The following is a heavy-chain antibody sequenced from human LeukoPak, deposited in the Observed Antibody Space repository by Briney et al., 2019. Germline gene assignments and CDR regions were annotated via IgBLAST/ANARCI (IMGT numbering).Heavy chain of an antibody. V-gene: IGHV1-18*01. CDR3: ARGVDRVEMATSDY. CDR2: ISAYNGNT. Sequence: ASVKVSCKASGYTFTSYGISWVRQAPGQGLEWMGWISAYNGNTNYAQKLQGRVTMTTDTSTGTAYMELRSLRSDDTAVYYCARGVDRVEMATSDYWGQGTLVTVSS. J-gene: IGHJ4*02. CDR1: GYTFTSYG. D-gene: IGHD5-24*01.